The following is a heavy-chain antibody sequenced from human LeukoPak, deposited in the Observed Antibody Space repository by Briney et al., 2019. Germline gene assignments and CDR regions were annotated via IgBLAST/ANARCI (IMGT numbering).Heavy chain of an antibody. CDR3: AKNRGAPL. D-gene: IGHD2/OR15-2a*01. CDR1: GFTFSSYA. Sequence: GGSLRLSCAASGFTFSSYAMSWVRQAPGKGLEWVSDINGSGGNTYYADSVKGRFTISRDNSKNTLYLQMNSLRVEDTAIYYCAKNRGAPLWGQGTLVTVSS. J-gene: IGHJ4*02. CDR2: INGSGGNT. V-gene: IGHV3-23*01.